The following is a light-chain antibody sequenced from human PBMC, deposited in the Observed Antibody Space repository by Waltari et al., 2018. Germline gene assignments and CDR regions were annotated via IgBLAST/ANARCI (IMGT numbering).Light chain of an antibody. V-gene: IGKV3-20*01. CDR1: QTIGTY. CDR2: AAS. J-gene: IGKJ1*01. Sequence: LTQSPGTLSLSPGERATPSCRASQTIGTYLVWYQQKPGQPPRLLMYAASRRATGVPDRFSGSGSGTDFSLTISRLEPEDFAVYYCQNHERLPATFGQGTRVEIK. CDR3: QNHERLPAT.